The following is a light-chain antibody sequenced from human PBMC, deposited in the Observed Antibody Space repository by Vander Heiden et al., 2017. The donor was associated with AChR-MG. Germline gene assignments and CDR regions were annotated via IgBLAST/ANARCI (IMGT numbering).Light chain of an antibody. Sequence: QSALTQPRPVSGSPGQSVTISCTGSSSDVGGYNSVSWYQHHPGKAPKLMIYDVSQRPSGVPDRFFGSKSGNTASLTISGLQAEDEADYYCCSYAGSYSVVFGGGTKLTVL. CDR2: DVS. V-gene: IGLV2-11*01. CDR1: SSDVGGYNS. J-gene: IGLJ2*01. CDR3: CSYAGSYSVV.